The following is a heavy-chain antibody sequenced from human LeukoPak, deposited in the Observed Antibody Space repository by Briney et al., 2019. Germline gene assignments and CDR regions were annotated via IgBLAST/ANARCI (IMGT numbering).Heavy chain of an antibody. V-gene: IGHV1-24*01. CDR3: ATGVFCATTTCPGYQHFYYFMDV. CDR2: FNRTVRGT. CDR1: GFTLAELS. Sequence: ASVNVSCKVSGFTLAELSMHWVRQSPGKGLEWVGGFNRTVRGTIFAQRLRGRVMLTEDTSTSTAYMELSSLNVEDTAVYYCATGVFCATTTCPGYQHFYYFMDVWGEGTTVFVS. D-gene: IGHD2-2*01. J-gene: IGHJ6*03.